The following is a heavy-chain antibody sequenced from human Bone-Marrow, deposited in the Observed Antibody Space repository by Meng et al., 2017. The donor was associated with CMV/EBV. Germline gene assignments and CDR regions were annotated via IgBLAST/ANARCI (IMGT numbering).Heavy chain of an antibody. CDR3: AKGEGNPSTYYGSGSILRYGMDV. CDR1: GFTFSSYG. J-gene: IGHJ6*02. Sequence: GESLKISCAASGFTFSSYGMHWVRQAPGKGLEWVAVIWYDGSNKYYADSVKGRFTISRDNSKNTLYLQMNSLRAEDTAVYYCAKGEGNPSTYYGSGSILRYGMDVWGQGTTVTVSS. V-gene: IGHV3-30*02. D-gene: IGHD3-10*01. CDR2: IWYDGSNK.